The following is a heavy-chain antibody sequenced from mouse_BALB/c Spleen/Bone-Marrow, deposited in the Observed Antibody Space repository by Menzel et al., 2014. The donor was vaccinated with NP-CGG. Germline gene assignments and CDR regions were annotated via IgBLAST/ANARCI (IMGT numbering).Heavy chain of an antibody. CDR3: AGGWLPSYAMDY. D-gene: IGHD2-2*01. V-gene: IGHV14-3*02. CDR1: GFNIKDTY. Sequence: EVQLVESGAELVKPGASVKLSCTASGFNIKDTYMHWVKQRPEQGLEWIGRIDPANGNTKYDLKFQGKATITADTSSNTAYLQLSSLTSEDTAVYYCAGGWLPSYAMDYWGQGASVTVSS. CDR2: IDPANGNT. J-gene: IGHJ4*01.